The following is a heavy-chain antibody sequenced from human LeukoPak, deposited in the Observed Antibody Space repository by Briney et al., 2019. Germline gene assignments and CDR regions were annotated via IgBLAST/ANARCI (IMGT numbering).Heavy chain of an antibody. CDR1: GFTFSSYE. CDR3: ARAAEPYYFDY. Sequence: GGSLRLSCVASGFTFSSYEVSWVRQAPGKGLEWVSYISSSGNSIEYADSVKGRFTISRDNSKNTLYLQMNSLRAEDTAVYYCARAAEPYYFDYWGQGTLVTVSS. V-gene: IGHV3-48*03. J-gene: IGHJ4*02. CDR2: ISSSGNSI. D-gene: IGHD1-14*01.